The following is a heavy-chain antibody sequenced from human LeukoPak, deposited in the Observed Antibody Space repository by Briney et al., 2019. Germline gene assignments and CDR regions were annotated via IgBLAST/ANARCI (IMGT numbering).Heavy chain of an antibody. Sequence: PSETLSLTCTVSGGSISSLYWSWIRRPAGKGLEWIGRIYTSGSTKYNPSLKSRVTMSVDTSKNQFSLNLNSVTAADTAVYYCARDPGTMIEGYFDYWGQGILVTVSS. CDR1: GGSISSLY. D-gene: IGHD3-22*01. J-gene: IGHJ4*02. V-gene: IGHV4-4*07. CDR3: ARDPGTMIEGYFDY. CDR2: IYTSGST.